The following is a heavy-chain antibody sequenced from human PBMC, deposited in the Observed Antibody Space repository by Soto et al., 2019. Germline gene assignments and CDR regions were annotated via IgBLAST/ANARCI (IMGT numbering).Heavy chain of an antibody. CDR2: INPNSGGT. CDR3: ARADLVVVPAAMPYDVFDI. CDR1: GYTFTGYY. V-gene: IGHV1-2*04. J-gene: IGHJ3*02. D-gene: IGHD2-2*01. Sequence: EASVKVSCKASGYTFTGYYMHWVRQAPGQGLEWMGWINPNSGGTNYAQKFQGWVTMTRDTSISTAYMELSRLRSDDTAVYYCARADLVVVPAAMPYDVFDIWGQGTMVTVSS.